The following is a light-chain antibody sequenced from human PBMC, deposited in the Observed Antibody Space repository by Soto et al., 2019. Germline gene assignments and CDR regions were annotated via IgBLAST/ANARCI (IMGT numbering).Light chain of an antibody. CDR2: GAS. CDR3: QQYGGSPLYT. V-gene: IGKV3-20*01. CDR1: QSVSSSY. Sequence: EIVLTQSPATLSLSPGERATLSCRASQSVSSSYLAWYQQKPGQAPRLLIYGASSRATGIPDRFSGSGSGTDFTLTISRLEPEDFAVYYCQQYGGSPLYTFGQGTKVDIK. J-gene: IGKJ2*01.